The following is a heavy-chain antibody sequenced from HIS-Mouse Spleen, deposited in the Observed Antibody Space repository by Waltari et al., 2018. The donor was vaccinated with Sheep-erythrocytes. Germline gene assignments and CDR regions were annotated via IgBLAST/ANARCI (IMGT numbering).Heavy chain of an antibody. CDR1: GFRVSSYS. J-gene: IGHJ3*02. V-gene: IGHV3-21*01. D-gene: IGHD1-1*01. CDR3: ARDTGTDAFDI. Sequence: EVQLVESGGGLVKPGGSLRLSCAASGFRVSSYSMNGVRQAPGKGLEWVSSISSSSSYIYYADSVKGRFTISRDNAKNSLYLQMNSLRAEDTAVYYCARDTGTDAFDIWGQGTMVTVSS. CDR2: ISSSSSYI.